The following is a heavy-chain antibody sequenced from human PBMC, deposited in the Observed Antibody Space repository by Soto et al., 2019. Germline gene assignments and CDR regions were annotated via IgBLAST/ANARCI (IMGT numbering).Heavy chain of an antibody. CDR2: IYYDGST. CDR3: ARFYVNAFDV. J-gene: IGHJ3*01. Sequence: QLQLQESGPGLVKPSETLSLTCSVSGGSITTSSYNWDWIRQPPGKGLEWIGTIYYDGSTSYNPSLKSQVTISGDTSKNHFALKVNSVTAADTAVYSCARFYVNAFDVWGRGTVVTVSS. V-gene: IGHV4-39*02. D-gene: IGHD3-10*02. CDR1: GGSITTSSYN.